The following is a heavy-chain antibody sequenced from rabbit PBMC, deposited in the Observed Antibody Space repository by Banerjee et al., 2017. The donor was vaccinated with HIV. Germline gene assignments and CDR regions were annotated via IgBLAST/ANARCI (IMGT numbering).Heavy chain of an antibody. V-gene: IGHV1S40*01. J-gene: IGHJ2*01. D-gene: IGHD8-1*01. CDR2: IYAGSSGRT. CDR3: ARAGISYFWAFDP. CDR1: GFSFGSSYY. Sequence: QSLEESGGDLVKPGASLTLTCTASGFSFGSSYYMCWVRQAPGKGLEWIACIYAGSSGRTYYASWAKGRSTISKTSSTTVTLQMTSLTAADTATYFCARAGISYFWAFDPWGPGTLVTVS.